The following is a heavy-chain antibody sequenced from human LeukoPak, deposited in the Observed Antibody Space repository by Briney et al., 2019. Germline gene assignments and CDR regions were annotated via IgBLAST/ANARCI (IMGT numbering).Heavy chain of an antibody. CDR1: GGSISSYY. CDR2: IYYSGST. V-gene: IGHV4-59*12. CDR3: AVDSSGAEPTKQH. J-gene: IGHJ1*01. Sequence: PSETLSLTCTVSGGSISSYYWSWIRQPPGKGLEWIGYIYYSGSTNYNPSLKSRVTISVDTSKNQFSLKLSSVTAADTAVYYCAVDSSGAEPTKQHWGQGTLVTVSS. D-gene: IGHD3-22*01.